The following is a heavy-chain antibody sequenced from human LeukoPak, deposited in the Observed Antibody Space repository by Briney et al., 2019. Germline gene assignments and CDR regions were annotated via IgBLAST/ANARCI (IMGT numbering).Heavy chain of an antibody. CDR3: AKDGTRELYYFDY. J-gene: IGHJ4*02. V-gene: IGHV3-23*01. Sequence: GGSVRLSCGVSGFTFINYAMSWVRQAPGKGLEWVSAISGSGGSTYYADSVKGRFTISRDNSKNTLYLQMNSLRAEDTAVYYCAKDGTRELYYFDYWGQGTLVTVSS. CDR1: GFTFINYA. CDR2: ISGSGGST. D-gene: IGHD6-13*01.